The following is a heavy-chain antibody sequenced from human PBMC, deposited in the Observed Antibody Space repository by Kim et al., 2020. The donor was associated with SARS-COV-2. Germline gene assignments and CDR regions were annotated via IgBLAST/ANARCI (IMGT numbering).Heavy chain of an antibody. Sequence: GGSLRLSCAASGFTFSSYDMHWVRQATGKGLEWVSAIGTAGDTYYPGSVKGRFTISRENAKNSLYLQMNSLRAGDTAVYYCARDSGWKAREINGMDVWGQGTTVTVSS. J-gene: IGHJ6*02. CDR2: IGTAGDT. D-gene: IGHD6-25*01. V-gene: IGHV3-13*01. CDR1: GFTFSSYD. CDR3: ARDSGWKAREINGMDV.